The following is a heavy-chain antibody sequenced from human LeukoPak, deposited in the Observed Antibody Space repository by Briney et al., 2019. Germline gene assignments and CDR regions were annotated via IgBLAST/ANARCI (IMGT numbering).Heavy chain of an antibody. V-gene: IGHV3-30*02. J-gene: IGHJ4*02. D-gene: IGHD4-17*01. CDR1: GFTFSSYG. CDR3: VKEVAYGDYYDY. Sequence: PGGSLRLSCAASGFTFSSYGMHWVRQAPGKGLEWVAFIRYDGSNKYYADSVKGRFTISRDNSKNTLYLQMNSLRAEDTAVYYCVKEVAYGDYYDYWGQGTLVTVSS. CDR2: IRYDGSNK.